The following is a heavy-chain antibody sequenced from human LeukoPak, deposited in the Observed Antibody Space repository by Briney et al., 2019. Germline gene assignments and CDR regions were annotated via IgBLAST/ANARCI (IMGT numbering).Heavy chain of an antibody. D-gene: IGHD3-10*01. V-gene: IGHV4-39*07. CDR1: GGSISSTSYF. J-gene: IGHJ3*02. Sequence: SETLSLACSVSGGSISSTSYFWGWIRQPPGKGLEWIGTIYYTGLSYYNPSLKSRVTISVDTSKNQFSLKLSSVTAADTAVYYCARGRGRKNYYGSGSYYAFDIWGQGTMVTVSS. CDR2: IYYTGLS. CDR3: ARGRGRKNYYGSGSYYAFDI.